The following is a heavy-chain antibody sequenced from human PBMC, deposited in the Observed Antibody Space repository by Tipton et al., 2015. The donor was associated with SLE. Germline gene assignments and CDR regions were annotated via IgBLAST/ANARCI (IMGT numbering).Heavy chain of an antibody. Sequence: TLSLTCAVYGGSFSGYYWSWIRQPPGKGLEWIGEINHSGSINYNPSLKSRVTISVDTSKNQFSLKLSSVTAADTAVYYCARAPGLERSYYYYYYMDVWAKGTTVTVSS. CDR2: INHSGSI. D-gene: IGHD1-1*01. CDR1: GGSFSGYY. J-gene: IGHJ6*03. CDR3: ARAPGLERSYYYYYYMDV. V-gene: IGHV4-34*01.